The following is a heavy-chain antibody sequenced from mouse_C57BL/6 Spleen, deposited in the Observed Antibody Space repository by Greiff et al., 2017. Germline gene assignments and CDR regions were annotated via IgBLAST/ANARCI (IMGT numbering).Heavy chain of an antibody. Sequence: QVQLQQPGAELVRPGSSVKLSCKASGYTFTSYWMHWVKQRPIQGLEWIGNIDPSDSETPYNQKFKDKATLTVDKSSSTAYMQLSSLTSEDSAVYYCARAYYSNYFDYWGQGTTLTVSS. CDR3: ARAYYSNYFDY. V-gene: IGHV1-52*01. CDR2: IDPSDSET. D-gene: IGHD2-5*01. CDR1: GYTFTSYW. J-gene: IGHJ2*01.